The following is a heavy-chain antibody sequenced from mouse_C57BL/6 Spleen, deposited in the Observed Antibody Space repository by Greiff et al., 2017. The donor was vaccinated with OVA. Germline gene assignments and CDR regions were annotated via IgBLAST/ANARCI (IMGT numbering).Heavy chain of an antibody. CDR1: GYTFTSYW. J-gene: IGHJ2*01. Sequence: QVHLKQSGAELVKPGASVKLSCKASGYTFTSYWMHWVKQRSGQGLEWIGMVHPNSGSTNYNEKFKGKATLTVDKSSSTAYMQLSSLTSEDSAVYYCARTETTVVAPDCFGYWGQGTTLTVSA. CDR3: ARTETTVVAPDCFGY. V-gene: IGHV1-64*01. CDR2: VHPNSGST. D-gene: IGHD1-1*01.